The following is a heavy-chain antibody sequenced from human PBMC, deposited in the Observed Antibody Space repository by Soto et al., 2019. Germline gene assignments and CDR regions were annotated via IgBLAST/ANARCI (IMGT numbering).Heavy chain of an antibody. J-gene: IGHJ4*02. CDR3: AREGNLGRWLQPLDF. D-gene: IGHD5-12*01. CDR2: INHSGST. V-gene: IGHV4-34*01. CDR1: GGSFSGYY. Sequence: SETLSLTCAVYGGSFSGYYWTWIRQPPGTGLEWIGEINHSGSTNYNPSLKSRVTMSVDTSKNQFSLKLISVTAADTAKYFCAREGNLGRWLQPLDFWGQGTLVTVSS.